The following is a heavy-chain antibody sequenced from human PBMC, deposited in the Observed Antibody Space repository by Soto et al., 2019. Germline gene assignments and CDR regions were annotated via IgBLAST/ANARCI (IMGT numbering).Heavy chain of an antibody. CDR3: AASIFYYGMDV. V-gene: IGHV1-8*01. J-gene: IGHJ6*02. Sequence: ASVKVSCKASGYTFTSYDINWVRQATGQGLEWMGWMNPNSGNTGYAQKFQGRVTISADKSITTTYLQWSSLKASDTAIYYCAASIFYYGMDVWGQGTTVTVSS. CDR2: MNPNSGNT. CDR1: GYTFTSYD.